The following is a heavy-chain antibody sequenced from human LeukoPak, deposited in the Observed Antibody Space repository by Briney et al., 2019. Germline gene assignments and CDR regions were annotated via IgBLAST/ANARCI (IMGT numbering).Heavy chain of an antibody. CDR3: ARGPHQQWPPMQY. J-gene: IGHJ4*02. V-gene: IGHV4-34*01. Sequence: SDTLSLTCAVYGGSVSGYHWTWIRQPLGKGLEYIGEINDSGSSIYNPSLKNRVTISVDTSKKQISVNLTSVTAADTGVYYCARGPHQQWPPMQYWGQGSLVTVSS. CDR2: INDSGSS. D-gene: IGHD6-19*01. CDR1: GGSVSGYH.